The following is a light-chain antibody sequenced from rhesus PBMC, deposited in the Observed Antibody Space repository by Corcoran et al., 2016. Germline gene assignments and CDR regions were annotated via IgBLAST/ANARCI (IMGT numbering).Light chain of an antibody. CDR1: QSLLYSDGRTY. J-gene: IGKJ1*01. CDR2: LVS. CDR3: MQTLRSPWT. Sequence: DIVMTQTPLSLPVTLGEPASISCRSSQSLLYSDGRTYLDWYLQKPGQSPQLLMYLVSKRASGVPENLSGRGSGTDFTLESSMVEAWDVGVYSCMQTLRSPWTFGQGTKVEIK. V-gene: IGKV2-82*01.